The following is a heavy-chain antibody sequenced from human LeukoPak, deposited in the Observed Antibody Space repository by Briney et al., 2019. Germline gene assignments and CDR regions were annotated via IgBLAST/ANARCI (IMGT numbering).Heavy chain of an antibody. V-gene: IGHV4-4*07. CDR2: IYTSGNT. J-gene: IGHJ4*02. D-gene: IGHD2-21*02. Sequence: SETLSLTCTVSGGSISSYYWSWIRQPAGKGLEWIGRIYTSGNTYYNPSLKSRVTMPVDTSKNQFSLKLSSVTAADTAVYYCARTGGDYGYYFDSWGQGTLVTVSS. CDR1: GGSISSYY. CDR3: ARTGGDYGYYFDS.